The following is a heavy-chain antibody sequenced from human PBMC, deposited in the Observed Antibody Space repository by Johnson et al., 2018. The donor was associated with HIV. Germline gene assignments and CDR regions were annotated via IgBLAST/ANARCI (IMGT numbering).Heavy chain of an antibody. CDR2: ISYDGSNK. CDR1: GFTFSSYG. Sequence: QVQLVESGGGVVQPGRSLRLSCVGSGFTFSSYGMHWVRQAPGKGLEWVAVISYDGSNKYYADSVKGRFTISRDNSKNTLYLQMNSLRAEDTAVYYCARDNWNEDIWGQGTMVTVSS. CDR3: ARDNWNEDI. D-gene: IGHD1-20*01. J-gene: IGHJ3*02. V-gene: IGHV3-30*03.